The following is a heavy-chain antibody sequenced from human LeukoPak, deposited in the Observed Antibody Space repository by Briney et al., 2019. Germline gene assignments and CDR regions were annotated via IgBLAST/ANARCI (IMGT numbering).Heavy chain of an antibody. D-gene: IGHD5-18*01. V-gene: IGHV3-48*03. Sequence: GGSLRLSCVASGLTFHNYEMNWVRQAPGKGLEWVSYISSSGATIYYADAVKGRFTISRDNAKSSLYLQMNSLRAEDTAVYYCTRDAGTRLKYSFGYGDYWGQGALVTVSS. CDR2: ISSSGATI. CDR1: GLTFHNYE. J-gene: IGHJ4*02. CDR3: TRDAGTRLKYSFGYGDY.